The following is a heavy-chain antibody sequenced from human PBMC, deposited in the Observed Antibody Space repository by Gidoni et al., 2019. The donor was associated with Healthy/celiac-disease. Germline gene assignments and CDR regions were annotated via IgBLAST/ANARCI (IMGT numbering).Heavy chain of an antibody. V-gene: IGHV3-9*01. CDR1: GFTFDDYA. J-gene: IGHJ6*02. D-gene: IGHD3-10*01. CDR2: ISWNSGSI. CDR3: AKENYGSGSYDDYYGMDV. Sequence: EVQLVESGGGLVQPGRSLRLSCAASGFTFDDYAMHWVRQAPGKGLEWVSGISWNSGSIGYADSVKGRFTISRDNAKNSLYLQMNSLRAEDTALYYCAKENYGSGSYDDYYGMDVWGQGTTVTVSS.